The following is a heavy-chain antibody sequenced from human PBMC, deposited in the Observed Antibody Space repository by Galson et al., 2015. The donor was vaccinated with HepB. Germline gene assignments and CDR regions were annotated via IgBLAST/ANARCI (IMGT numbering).Heavy chain of an antibody. CDR2: VYYTGST. V-gene: IGHV4-59*01. J-gene: IGHJ3*01. D-gene: IGHD6-19*01. CDR1: GGSMNDYY. Sequence: ETLSLSSTVSGGSMNDYYWTWIRQPPGGGLEWIGHVYYTGSTQYNPSLKSRVTISVDTSKNQFSLKLTSLTVADTAVYFCARVVGQWLIHDAFDLWGQGTLVTVSS. CDR3: ARVVGQWLIHDAFDL.